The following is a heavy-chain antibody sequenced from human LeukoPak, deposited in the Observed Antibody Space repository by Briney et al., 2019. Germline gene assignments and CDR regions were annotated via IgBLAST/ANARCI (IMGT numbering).Heavy chain of an antibody. J-gene: IGHJ6*02. Sequence: GGSLRLSCAASGLTFSNYAMSWVRQAPGKGREWVSGISGRAVNTYYAASVKGRFTISRDNSTNTLYLPMNSLRAEDTAVYYCAKDLAYSNYDLKYGMDVWGQGTTVTVSS. CDR3: AKDLAYSNYDLKYGMDV. CDR2: ISGRAVNT. CDR1: GLTFSNYA. V-gene: IGHV3-23*01. D-gene: IGHD4-11*01.